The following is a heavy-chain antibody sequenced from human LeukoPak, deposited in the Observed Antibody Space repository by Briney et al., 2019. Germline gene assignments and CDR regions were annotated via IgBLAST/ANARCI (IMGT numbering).Heavy chain of an antibody. CDR2: IYYSGSP. V-gene: IGHV4-59*01. CDR3: ARGAYGEIDY. Sequence: PSETLSLTCTVSGGSISSYYWSWIRQPPGKGLEWIGYIYYSGSPNYNPSLKSRVTISVDTSKNQFSLKLSSVTAADTAVYYCARGAYGEIDYWGQGTLVTVSS. D-gene: IGHD4-17*01. J-gene: IGHJ4*02. CDR1: GGSISSYY.